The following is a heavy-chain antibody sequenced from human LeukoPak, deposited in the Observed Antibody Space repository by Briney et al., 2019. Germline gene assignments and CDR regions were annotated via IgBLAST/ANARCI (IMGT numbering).Heavy chain of an antibody. J-gene: IGHJ4*02. CDR3: AKDDDDGDHVVVDH. V-gene: IGHV3-11*05. CDR2: ISSSSSYT. Sequence: GGSLRLSCAASGFTFSDYYMSWIRQAPGKGLEWVSYISSSSSYTNYADSVKGRFTISRDNAKNSLYLQMSSLRAEDTAIYYCAKDDDDGDHVVVDHWGQGTLVTVSS. D-gene: IGHD4-17*01. CDR1: GFTFSDYY.